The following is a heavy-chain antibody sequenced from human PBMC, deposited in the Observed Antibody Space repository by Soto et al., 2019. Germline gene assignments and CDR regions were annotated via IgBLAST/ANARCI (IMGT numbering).Heavy chain of an antibody. CDR1: GGSISSHY. D-gene: IGHD1-7*01. V-gene: IGHV4-59*08. CDR3: ARGLLPNFYYYYMDV. Sequence: QLQESGPGLVKASETLSLTCRVSGGSISSHYWSWIRQPPGKGLEWIGNLYYSGSRIYNPSLNGRVTISVDTSSNQFSLIMRSVSAADTAVYFCARGLLPNFYYYYMDVWGRGTTVTVS. J-gene: IGHJ6*03. CDR2: LYYSGSR.